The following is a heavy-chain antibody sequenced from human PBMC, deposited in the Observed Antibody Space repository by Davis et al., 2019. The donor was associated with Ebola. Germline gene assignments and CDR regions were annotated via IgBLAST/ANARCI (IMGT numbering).Heavy chain of an antibody. CDR1: GGTFSNYA. J-gene: IGHJ5*02. CDR2: IIPIFGTA. V-gene: IGHV1-69*13. Sequence: SVKVSCKASGGTFSNYAITWVRQAPGQGLEWMGGIIPIFGTANYAQKFQGRLTITADESTSTAYMELSSLRSEDTAVYYCAREVLGDRYYDGFDPWGQGTLVTVSS. D-gene: IGHD3-3*01. CDR3: AREVLGDRYYDGFDP.